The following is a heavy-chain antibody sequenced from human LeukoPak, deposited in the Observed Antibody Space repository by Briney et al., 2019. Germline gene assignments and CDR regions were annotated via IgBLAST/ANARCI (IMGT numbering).Heavy chain of an antibody. CDR1: GFTFSDHS. D-gene: IGHD3-22*01. Sequence: GGSLRLSCAASGFTFSDHSMNWVRQAPGKGLEWISYIGIDSGNTNYADSVKGRFTISRDNAKNSLYLQMDSLRVEDTAVYYCAKRADSSAHSFDYWGQGTLVTVSS. V-gene: IGHV3-48*04. CDR2: IGIDSGNT. J-gene: IGHJ4*02. CDR3: AKRADSSAHSFDY.